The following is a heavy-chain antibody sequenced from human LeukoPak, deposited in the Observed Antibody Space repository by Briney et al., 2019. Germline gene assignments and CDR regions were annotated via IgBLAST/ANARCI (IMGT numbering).Heavy chain of an antibody. CDR1: GFTFSSYG. D-gene: IGHD3-22*01. CDR3: AKSKDSSGYYKTYYYGMDV. Sequence: GRSLRLSCAASGFTFSSYGMHWVRQAPGKGLEWVAVISYDGSNKYYADSVKGRFTISRDNSKNTLYLQMNSLRAEDTAVYYCAKSKDSSGYYKTYYYGMDVWGQGTTVTVSS. CDR2: ISYDGSNK. J-gene: IGHJ6*02. V-gene: IGHV3-30*18.